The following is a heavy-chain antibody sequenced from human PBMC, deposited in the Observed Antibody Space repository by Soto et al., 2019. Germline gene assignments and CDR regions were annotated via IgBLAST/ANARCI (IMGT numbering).Heavy chain of an antibody. J-gene: IGHJ4*02. D-gene: IGHD3-22*01. CDR2: IYYSGST. CDR1: GASISTDAYY. CDR3: ARASYHDNSGHDY. Sequence: SETLSLTCTVSGASISTDAYYWSWIRQHPGKGLEWIGYIYYSGSTYYNPSLKSRISISIDTSKNQFSLKLSSVTAADTAVYYCARASYHDNSGHDYWGQGNLVTVSS. V-gene: IGHV4-31*03.